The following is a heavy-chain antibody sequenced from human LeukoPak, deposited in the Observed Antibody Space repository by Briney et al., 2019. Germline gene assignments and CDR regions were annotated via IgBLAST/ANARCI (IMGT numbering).Heavy chain of an antibody. CDR2: ISPNSGGT. V-gene: IGHV1-2*02. CDR1: GYTFTGYY. J-gene: IGHJ4*02. Sequence: ASVKVSCKASGYTFTGYYMHWVRQAPGQGLEWMGWISPNSGGTNYAQKFQGRVTMTRDTSISTAYMELSRLRSDDTAVYYCARAKFSKWELSVKFDYWGQGTLVTVSS. D-gene: IGHD1-26*01. CDR3: ARAKFSKWELSVKFDY.